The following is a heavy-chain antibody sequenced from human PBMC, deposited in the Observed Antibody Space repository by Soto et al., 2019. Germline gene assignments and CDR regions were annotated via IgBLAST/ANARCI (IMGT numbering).Heavy chain of an antibody. CDR3: ARAVGARYWFDP. V-gene: IGHV1-69*01. Sequence: QVQLVQSGAEVKKPGSSVKVSCKASGGTFSSYAISWVRQAPGKGLEWMGGIIPIFGTANYAQKFQGRVKITADEDTSTAYREQSSLRSEDTAVYYGARAVGARYWFDPWGQGTLVTGSS. CDR1: GGTFSSYA. J-gene: IGHJ5*02. D-gene: IGHD6-6*01. CDR2: IIPIFGTA.